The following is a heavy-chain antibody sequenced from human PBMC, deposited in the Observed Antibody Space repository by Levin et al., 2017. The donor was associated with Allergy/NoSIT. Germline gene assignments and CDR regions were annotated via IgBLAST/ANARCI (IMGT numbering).Heavy chain of an antibody. V-gene: IGHV2-5*02. CDR2: IYWDDDK. CDR1: GFSLSTSGVG. Sequence: SGPTLVKPTQTLTLTCTFSGFSLSTSGVGVGWIRQPPGKALEWLALIYWDDDKRYSPSLKSRLTITKDTSKNQVVLTMTNMDPVDTATYYCAHRRMVVAAGYFDYWGQGTLVTVSS. CDR3: AHRRMVVAAGYFDY. J-gene: IGHJ4*02. D-gene: IGHD2-15*01.